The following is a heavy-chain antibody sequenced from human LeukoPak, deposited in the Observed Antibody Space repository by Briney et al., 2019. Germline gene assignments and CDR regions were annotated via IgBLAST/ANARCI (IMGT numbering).Heavy chain of an antibody. Sequence: SETLSLTCTVSGYSISSGYYWGWIRQPPGKGLEWIGSIYHSRSTYYNPSLKSRVTISVDTSKNQFSLKLSSVTAADTAVYYCARDRLNYYDSSGSENYFDYWGQGTLVTVSS. CDR1: GYSISSGYY. V-gene: IGHV4-38-2*02. CDR2: IYHSRST. D-gene: IGHD3-22*01. CDR3: ARDRLNYYDSSGSENYFDY. J-gene: IGHJ4*02.